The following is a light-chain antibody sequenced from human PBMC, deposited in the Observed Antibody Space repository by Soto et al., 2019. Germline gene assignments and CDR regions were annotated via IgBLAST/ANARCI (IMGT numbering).Light chain of an antibody. CDR2: AAA. V-gene: IGKV1-39*01. CDR3: QQSYSTPFT. Sequence: DIQMTQSPSSLSASVRDRVTITCRASQSISTYLNWYQQKPGKVPKLLIYAAASLQSGVPSRFSGSGSGTDFTLTISSLQPEDVATYYCQQSYSTPFTFGPGTKVDIK. CDR1: QSISTY. J-gene: IGKJ3*01.